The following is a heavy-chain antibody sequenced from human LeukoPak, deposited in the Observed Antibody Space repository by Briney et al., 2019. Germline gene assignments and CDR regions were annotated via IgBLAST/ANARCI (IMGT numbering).Heavy chain of an antibody. J-gene: IGHJ4*02. D-gene: IGHD3-22*01. CDR3: ARDSSGYIFDY. V-gene: IGHV4-59*01. Sequence: SESLSLTCTVSGGSISSYYWSWIRQPPGKGLEWIGYIYYSGSTNSNPSPKRRVTISVDTSKNQFSLKLSSVTAADTAVYYCARDSSGYIFDYWGQGTLVTVSS. CDR1: GGSISSYY. CDR2: IYYSGST.